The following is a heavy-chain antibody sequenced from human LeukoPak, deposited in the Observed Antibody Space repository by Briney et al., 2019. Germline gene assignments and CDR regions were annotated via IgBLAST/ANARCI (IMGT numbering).Heavy chain of an antibody. J-gene: IGHJ4*02. V-gene: IGHV3-23*01. CDR2: ISGSGGST. Sequence: SGGSLRLSCAASGFTFSSYAMSWVRQAPGKGLEWVSAISGSGGSTYYADSVKGRFTISRDNSKNTLYLQMNSLRTEDTAVYYCAKSGDSSGYYYQFDYWGQGTLVTVSS. CDR3: AKSGDSSGYYYQFDY. CDR1: GFTFSSYA. D-gene: IGHD3-22*01.